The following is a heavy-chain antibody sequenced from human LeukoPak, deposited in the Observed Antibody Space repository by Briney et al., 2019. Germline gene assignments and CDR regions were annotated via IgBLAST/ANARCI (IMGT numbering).Heavy chain of an antibody. Sequence: SETLSLTCTVSGGSISSYYWSWIRQPPGKGLEWIWYIYYSGSTNYNPSLKSRVTISVDTSKNQFSLKLSSVTAADTAVYYCARGELLTFFDYWGQGTLVTVSS. CDR1: GGSISSYY. D-gene: IGHD3-10*01. J-gene: IGHJ4*02. CDR3: ARGELLTFFDY. V-gene: IGHV4-59*01. CDR2: IYYSGST.